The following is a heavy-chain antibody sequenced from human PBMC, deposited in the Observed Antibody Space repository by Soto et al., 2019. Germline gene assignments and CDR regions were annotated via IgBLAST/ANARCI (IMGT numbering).Heavy chain of an antibody. CDR1: GGSISSGGYY. V-gene: IGHV4-31*03. Sequence: ASETLSLTCTVSGGSISSGGYYWSWIRQHPGKGLEWIGYIYYSGSTYYNPSLKSRVTISVDTSKNQFSLKLSSVTAADTAVYYCSRDVRTNAEYSYYLYYMDAWGNGTTVTVSS. CDR2: IYYSGST. J-gene: IGHJ6*03. CDR3: SRDVRTNAEYSYYLYYMDA. D-gene: IGHD2-8*01.